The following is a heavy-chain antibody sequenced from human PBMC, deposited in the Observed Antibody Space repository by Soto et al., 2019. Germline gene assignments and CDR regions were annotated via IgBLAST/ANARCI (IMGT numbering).Heavy chain of an antibody. D-gene: IGHD3-10*01. J-gene: IGHJ4*02. Sequence: GGSLRLSCAASGFIFNNYEVHWVRQAPGKGLEWVAVISPAGDIKYYAESVKGRFTVSRDNSKSTLYLQMDSLRDDDTAVYYCAKDMFRGTPDYFDYWGQGTLVTVSS. CDR3: AKDMFRGTPDYFDY. CDR1: GFIFNNYE. V-gene: IGHV3-30-3*01. CDR2: ISPAGDIK.